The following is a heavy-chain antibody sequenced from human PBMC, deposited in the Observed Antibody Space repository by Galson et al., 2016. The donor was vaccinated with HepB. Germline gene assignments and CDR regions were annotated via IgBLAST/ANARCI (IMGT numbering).Heavy chain of an antibody. J-gene: IGHJ6*03. V-gene: IGHV4-34*01. CDR3: ARGDNPDYGDYASAYYYMDG. CDR2: INHSGST. CDR1: GGSFSGYY. Sequence: SETLSLTCAVYGGSFSGYYWSWIRQPPGKGLEWIGEINHSGSTNYNPSLKSRVTISVDTSKNQFSLKLSSVTAADTAVYYCARGDNPDYGDYASAYYYMDGWGKGTPVTVS. D-gene: IGHD4-17*01.